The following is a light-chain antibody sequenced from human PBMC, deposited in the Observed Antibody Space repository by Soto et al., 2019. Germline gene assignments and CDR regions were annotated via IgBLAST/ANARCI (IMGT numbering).Light chain of an antibody. J-gene: IGLJ2*01. CDR1: TGTVTRGYY. V-gene: IGLV7-43*01. Sequence: QTVVTQEPSLTVSPGGTVTLTCASSTGTVTRGYYPTWFQQKPGQPPRALIYSTTYKHSWTPARFSGSLLGGKAALTLSPVQPEDEAEYYCLLYYGDAVVFGGGTKLTVL. CDR3: LLYYGDAVV. CDR2: STT.